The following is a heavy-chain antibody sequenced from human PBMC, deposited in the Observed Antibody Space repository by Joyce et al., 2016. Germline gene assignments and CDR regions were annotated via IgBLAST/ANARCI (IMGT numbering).Heavy chain of an antibody. CDR2: TYLGDSDT. D-gene: IGHD3-10*01. Sequence: EVQLVQSGAEVKKPGESLKISCKGSGDSFSKYWIGWVRQMPGKGLECMGITYLGDSDTRYSPSFQGQVTISADKSISTAYLQWSSLKASDTAIYYCARLMIINAFDIWGQGTMVTVSS. J-gene: IGHJ3*02. CDR1: GDSFSKYW. CDR3: ARLMIINAFDI. V-gene: IGHV5-51*01.